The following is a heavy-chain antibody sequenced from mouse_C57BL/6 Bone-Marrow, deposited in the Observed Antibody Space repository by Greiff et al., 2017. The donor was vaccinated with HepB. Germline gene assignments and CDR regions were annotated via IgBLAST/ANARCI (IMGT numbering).Heavy chain of an antibody. J-gene: IGHJ1*03. Sequence: VQLQQSGAELVRPGASVKLSCTASGFNIKDDYMHWVKQRPEQGLEWIGWIDPENGHTEYASKFQGKATITADTSSNTAYLQLSSLTSEDTAVYYCTHDYDGDWYFDVWGTGTTVTVSS. CDR1: GFNIKDDY. CDR3: THDYDGDWYFDV. D-gene: IGHD2-4*01. CDR2: IDPENGHT. V-gene: IGHV14-4*01.